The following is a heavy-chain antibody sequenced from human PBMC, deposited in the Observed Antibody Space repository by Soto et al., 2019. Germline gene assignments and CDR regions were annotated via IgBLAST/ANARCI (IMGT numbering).Heavy chain of an antibody. Sequence: PGGSLRLSCAASGFTFSSYSMNWVRQAPGKGLEWVSSISSSSYIYYADSVKGRFTISRDNAKNSLYLQMNSLRAEDTAVYYCAKSPTYMVRGVIVDYWGQGTLVTVSS. V-gene: IGHV3-21*01. J-gene: IGHJ4*02. CDR3: AKSPTYMVRGVIVDY. D-gene: IGHD3-10*01. CDR1: GFTFSSYS. CDR2: ISSSSYI.